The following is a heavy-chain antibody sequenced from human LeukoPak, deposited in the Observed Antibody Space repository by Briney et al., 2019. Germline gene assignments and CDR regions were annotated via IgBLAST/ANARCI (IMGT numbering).Heavy chain of an antibody. CDR3: ARLEPYYDSSGRDAFDI. CDR2: INHSGGT. CDR1: GGSFSGYY. J-gene: IGHJ3*02. Sequence: PSETLSLTCAVYGGSFSGYYWSWIRQPPGKGLEWIGEINHSGGTNYNPSLKSRVTISVDTSKNQFSLKLSSVTAADTAVYYCARLEPYYDSSGRDAFDIWGQGTMVTVSS. V-gene: IGHV4-34*01. D-gene: IGHD3-22*01.